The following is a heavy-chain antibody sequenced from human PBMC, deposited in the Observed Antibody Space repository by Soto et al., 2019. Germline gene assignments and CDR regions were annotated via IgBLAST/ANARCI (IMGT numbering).Heavy chain of an antibody. CDR1: GDSVTGYQ. CDR3: ARIRRSGLNYYGLDV. J-gene: IGHJ6*02. Sequence: PSETLSLTCTVSGDSVTGYQWSWIRQPPGEGLEWIGFIYYSGSSNYSPSLKSRVTTSVDTSKNQFSLKLTSVTATDTAVYYCARIRRSGLNYYGLDVWGQGTTVTVSS. V-gene: IGHV4-59*02. CDR2: IYYSGSS.